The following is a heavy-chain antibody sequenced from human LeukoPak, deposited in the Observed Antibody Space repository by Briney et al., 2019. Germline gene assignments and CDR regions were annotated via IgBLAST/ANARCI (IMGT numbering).Heavy chain of an antibody. V-gene: IGHV1-2*02. Sequence: ASVKVSCKASGYTFTRYYMQWVRQAAGQALEWMGWINPNSGGTNYAQKFQGRVTMTRDTSISTAYMELSRLRSDDTAVYYCARAFEYYFDSSGYLGFDYWGQGTLVTVSS. CDR1: GYTFTRYY. CDR3: ARAFEYYFDSSGYLGFDY. CDR2: INPNSGGT. J-gene: IGHJ4*02. D-gene: IGHD3-22*01.